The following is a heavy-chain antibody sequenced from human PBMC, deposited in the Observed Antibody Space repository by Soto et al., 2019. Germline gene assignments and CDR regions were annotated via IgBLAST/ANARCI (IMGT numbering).Heavy chain of an antibody. CDR1: RFTFSSYA. Sequence: EVQLLESGGGLVQPGGALRLSCAASRFTFSSYAMSWVRQVPGKGLEWVSDISASGGSTYYADSVKGRFTISRDSSKNTLYLQMTSLRAEDTAVYYCAKDMAVFGESLDYWGQGTLVTVSS. J-gene: IGHJ4*02. CDR2: ISASGGST. D-gene: IGHD3-10*02. CDR3: AKDMAVFGESLDY. V-gene: IGHV3-23*01.